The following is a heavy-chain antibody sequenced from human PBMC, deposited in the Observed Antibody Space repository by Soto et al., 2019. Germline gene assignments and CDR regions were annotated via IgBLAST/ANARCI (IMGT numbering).Heavy chain of an antibody. J-gene: IGHJ6*02. CDR2: IYYSGST. CDR1: SGSISTYY. CDR3: ETRVSGSFYGMDV. D-gene: IGHD1-26*01. Sequence: SETLALSCTVSSGSISTYYWSWIRQPPGKGLEWIGYIYYSGSTNYNPSLKSRVTMSVDTSKNQFSLKLSSVTAADTAVYYCETRVSGSFYGMDVWGQGTTVTVSS. V-gene: IGHV4-59*01.